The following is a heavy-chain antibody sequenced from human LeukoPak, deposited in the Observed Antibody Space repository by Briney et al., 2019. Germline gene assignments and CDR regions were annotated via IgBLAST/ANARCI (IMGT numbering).Heavy chain of an antibody. V-gene: IGHV1-8*01. D-gene: IGHD3-10*01. CDR3: ARGSSRSFDI. CDR2: MNPNSGNA. Sequence: RASVKVSCKASGYTLTTSDINWVRQAPGQGLQWMGWMNPNSGNAVYAQKFQGRVTMTRSTSINTAYMELSSLRSEDTAVYYCARGSSRSFDIWGLGTMVTVSS. J-gene: IGHJ3*02. CDR1: GYTLTTSD.